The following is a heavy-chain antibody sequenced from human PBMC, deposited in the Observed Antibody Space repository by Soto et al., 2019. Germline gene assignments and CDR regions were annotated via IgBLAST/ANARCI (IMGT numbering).Heavy chain of an antibody. Sequence: SETLSLTCAVSGGSFTSNNWWTWVRQPPGQGLEWIGEIYRTGSTNYNPSLKSRVTISVDTSKNQFSLKLSSVTAADTAVYYCVRTSYGNYYLNYYYYYGMDVWGQGTTVTVSS. CDR3: VRTSYGNYYLNYYYYYGMDV. CDR2: IYRTGST. J-gene: IGHJ6*02. CDR1: GGSFTSNNW. D-gene: IGHD1-26*01. V-gene: IGHV4-4*02.